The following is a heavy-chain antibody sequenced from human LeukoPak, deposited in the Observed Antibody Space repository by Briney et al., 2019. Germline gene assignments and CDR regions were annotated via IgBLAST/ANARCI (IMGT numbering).Heavy chain of an antibody. J-gene: IGHJ4*02. Sequence: GGSLRLSCAASGFTFSSYAMSWVRQAPGKGLEWVSAISGSGGSTYYADSVKGRFTISRDNSKKTLYLQMNSLRAEDTAVYYCAKDLERYLGRGCFDYWGQGNLVTVSS. CDR1: GFTFSSYA. V-gene: IGHV3-23*01. D-gene: IGHD1-1*01. CDR3: AKDLERYLGRGCFDY. CDR2: ISGSGGST.